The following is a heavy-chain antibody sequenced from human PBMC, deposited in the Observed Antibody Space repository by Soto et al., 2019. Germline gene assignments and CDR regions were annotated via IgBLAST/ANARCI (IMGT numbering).Heavy chain of an antibody. CDR2: ITWDSGRR. J-gene: IGHJ4*02. Sequence: GGSLRLSCAASGFIFDDYTMHWVRQPPGKGLEWLSLITWDSGRRYYADSVKGRFTISRDNSKNSLYLEMNRLSSDDNALYYCAKANSSGWTYYFDGWGLGTPVTVSS. CDR3: AKANSSGWTYYFDG. CDR1: GFIFDDYT. V-gene: IGHV3-43*01. D-gene: IGHD6-19*01.